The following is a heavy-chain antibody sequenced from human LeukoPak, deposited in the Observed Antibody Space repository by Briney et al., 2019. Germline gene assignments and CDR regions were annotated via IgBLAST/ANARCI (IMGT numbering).Heavy chain of an antibody. CDR2: ISPSGGST. J-gene: IGHJ4*02. CDR3: ARGAIAAADLDY. D-gene: IGHD6-13*01. V-gene: IGHV1-46*01. Sequence: GASVKVSCKAFGYTFTSNYMHWVRQAPGQGPEWMGVISPSGGSTTYAQKFQGRVTITADKSTSTAYMELSSLRSEDTAVYYCARGAIAAADLDYWGQGTLVTVSS. CDR1: GYTFTSNY.